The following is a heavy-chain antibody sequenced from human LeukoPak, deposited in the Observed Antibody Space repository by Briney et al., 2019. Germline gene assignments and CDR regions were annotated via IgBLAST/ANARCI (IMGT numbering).Heavy chain of an antibody. V-gene: IGHV3-7*01. D-gene: IGHD3-10*01. CDR2: IKQDGSEK. CDR1: GFTFSSYW. J-gene: IGHJ6*03. Sequence: GGSLRLSCAASGFTFSSYWMSWVRQAPGKGLEWVANIKQDGSEKYYVDSVKGRFTISRDNAKNSLYLQMNSLRAEDTAVYYCARGVGSSPALDYYYYYMDVWGKGTTVTISS. CDR3: ARGVGSSPALDYYYYYMDV.